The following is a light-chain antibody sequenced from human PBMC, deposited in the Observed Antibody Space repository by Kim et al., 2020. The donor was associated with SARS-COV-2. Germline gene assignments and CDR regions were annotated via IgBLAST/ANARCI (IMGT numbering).Light chain of an antibody. Sequence: ASVGDRVTITCRASQSISSWLAWYQQKPGKAPQLLIYDASTLESGVPSSFSGSGSGTEFTLAISSLQPDDFATYYCQQYNSYPLTFGRGTKVDIK. CDR1: QSISSW. V-gene: IGKV1-5*01. J-gene: IGKJ4*01. CDR3: QQYNSYPLT. CDR2: DAS.